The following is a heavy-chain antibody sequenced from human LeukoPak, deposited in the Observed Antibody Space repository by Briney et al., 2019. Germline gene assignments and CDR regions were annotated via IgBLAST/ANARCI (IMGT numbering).Heavy chain of an antibody. CDR1: GYTFTGYY. V-gene: IGHV1-2*06. CDR2: INPNSGGT. Sequence: ASVKVSCKTSGYTFTGYYMHWLRQAPGQGLEWMGRINPNSGGTYYAQKFRSRVTMTTDTSISTAYMELASLISDDTAVYYCAGGVLQGGGNWFDPWGQGTLVTVSS. J-gene: IGHJ5*02. D-gene: IGHD3-16*01. CDR3: AGGVLQGGGNWFDP.